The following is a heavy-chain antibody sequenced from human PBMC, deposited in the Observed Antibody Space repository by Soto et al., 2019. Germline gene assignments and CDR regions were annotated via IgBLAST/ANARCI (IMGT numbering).Heavy chain of an antibody. CDR3: ARLLTGTNWFDP. D-gene: IGHD1-7*01. J-gene: IGHJ5*02. CDR1: GGSISSGDYY. CDR2: IYYSGST. V-gene: IGHV4-30-4*01. Sequence: PSETLSLTCTVSGGSISSGDYYWSWIRQPPGKGLEWIGYIYYSGSTYYNPSLKSRVTISVDTSKNQFSLKLSSVTAADTAVYYWARLLTGTNWFDPWGQGTLVTVSS.